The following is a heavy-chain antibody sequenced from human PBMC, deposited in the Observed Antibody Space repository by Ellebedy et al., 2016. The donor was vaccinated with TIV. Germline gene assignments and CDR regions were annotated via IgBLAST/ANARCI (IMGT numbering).Heavy chain of an antibody. D-gene: IGHD6-19*01. Sequence: SETLSLXXTVSGGSISSSSYYWGWIRQPPGKGLEWIGSIYYSGSTYYNPSLKSRVTISVDKSKNQFSLKLSSVTAADTAVYYCARAVAGTIRFGGLNWGQGTLVTVSS. V-gene: IGHV4-39*07. J-gene: IGHJ4*02. CDR3: ARAVAGTIRFGGLN. CDR2: IYYSGST. CDR1: GGSISSSSYY.